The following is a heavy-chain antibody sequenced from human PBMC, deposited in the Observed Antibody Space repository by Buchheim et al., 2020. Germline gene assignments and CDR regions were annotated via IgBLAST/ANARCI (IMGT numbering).Heavy chain of an antibody. CDR1: GFTFSSYW. D-gene: IGHD4-17*01. CDR2: IKQDGSEK. Sequence: VQLVESGGGVVQPGRSLRLSCAASGFTFSSYWMSWVRQAPGKGLEWVANIKQDGSEKYYVDSVKGRFTISRDNAKNSLYLQMNSLRAEDTAVYYCARTPTEDDYDNWFDPWGQGTL. CDR3: ARTPTEDDYDNWFDP. J-gene: IGHJ5*02. V-gene: IGHV3-7*01.